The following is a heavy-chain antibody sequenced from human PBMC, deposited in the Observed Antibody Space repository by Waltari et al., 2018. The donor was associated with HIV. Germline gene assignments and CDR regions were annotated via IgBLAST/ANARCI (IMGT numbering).Heavy chain of an antibody. CDR2: VDPQDGSS. CDR3: TIGGGGGRPGGS. CDR1: GYTFTDYY. J-gene: IGHJ4*02. D-gene: IGHD2-21*01. V-gene: IGHV1-69-2*01. Sequence: DVQLLQSGPEVRKPGATVKISCKVSGYTFTDYYMHWGQQAPGKGLKWMGLVDPQDGSSMFAQNFQGRVTITADTSTDTAYMELRSLRSEDTAKYYCTIGGGGGRPGGSWGQGTLVTVSS.